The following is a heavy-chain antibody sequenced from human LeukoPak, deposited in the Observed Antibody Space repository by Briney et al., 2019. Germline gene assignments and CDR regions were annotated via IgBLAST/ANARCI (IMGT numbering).Heavy chain of an antibody. J-gene: IGHJ4*02. CDR3: AKHFGSGDYYNFFDD. V-gene: IGHV3-23*01. CDR2: ISGTGGST. Sequence: GGSLRLSCAASGFTFSSYAMSWVRQAPGKGLEWVSSISGTGGSTYYADSVKGRFTISRDNSKNTLFLQMNSLRAEDTALYYCAKHFGSGDYYNFFDDWGQGTLVSVSS. CDR1: GFTFSSYA. D-gene: IGHD3-10*01.